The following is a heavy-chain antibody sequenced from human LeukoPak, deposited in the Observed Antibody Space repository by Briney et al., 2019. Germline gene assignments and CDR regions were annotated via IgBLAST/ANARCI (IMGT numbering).Heavy chain of an antibody. CDR3: AKEGARVDWLGYYFDY. CDR2: VSYDGSNK. J-gene: IGHJ4*02. D-gene: IGHD3-9*01. V-gene: IGHV3-30*18. Sequence: GGSLRLSCAPSGFIFSSYGMHWVRQAPGKGLEWVAVVSYDGSNKYYADSVKGRFTISRDNSKNTLYLQMNSLRAEDTAVYYCAKEGARVDWLGYYFDYWGQGTLVTVSS. CDR1: GFIFSSYG.